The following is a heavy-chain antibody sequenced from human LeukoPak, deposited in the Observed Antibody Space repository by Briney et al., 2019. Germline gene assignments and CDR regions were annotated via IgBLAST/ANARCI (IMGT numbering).Heavy chain of an antibody. CDR1: GGSISSYY. J-gene: IGHJ5*02. CDR2: IYTSGST. D-gene: IGHD1-26*01. Sequence: SETLSLTCTVSGGSISSYYWSWIRQPAGKGLEWIGRIYTSGSTNYNPSLKSRVTMSVDTSKNQFSLKLSSVTAADTAVYYCARGGVGATHWWSDVNWFDPWGQGTLVTVSS. V-gene: IGHV4-4*07. CDR3: ARGGVGATHWWSDVNWFDP.